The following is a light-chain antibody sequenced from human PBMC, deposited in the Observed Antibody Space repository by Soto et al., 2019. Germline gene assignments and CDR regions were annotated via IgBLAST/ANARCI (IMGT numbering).Light chain of an antibody. CDR3: QKYNSYYRT. J-gene: IGKJ1*01. Sequence: DIQMTQSPSTLSASVGDRVTITCRASQSISSWLAWYQQKPGKATKILIYDASSLESGVTSRFSGSGSGTEFTLTISSLQPDDFATYYCQKYNSYYRTFGQGTTVDIK. V-gene: IGKV1-5*01. CDR1: QSISSW. CDR2: DAS.